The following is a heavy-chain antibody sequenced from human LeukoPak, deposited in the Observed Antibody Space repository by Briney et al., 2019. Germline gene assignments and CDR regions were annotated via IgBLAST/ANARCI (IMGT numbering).Heavy chain of an antibody. Sequence: ASVKVSCEVSGYTLTELSMHWVRQAPGKGLEWMGGFDPEDGETIYAQKFQGRVTMTEDTSTDTAYMELSSLRSEDTAVYYCATGIVVVSGGAFDIWGQGTMVTVSS. CDR3: ATGIVVVSGGAFDI. CDR2: FDPEDGET. V-gene: IGHV1-24*01. J-gene: IGHJ3*02. D-gene: IGHD3-22*01. CDR1: GYTLTELS.